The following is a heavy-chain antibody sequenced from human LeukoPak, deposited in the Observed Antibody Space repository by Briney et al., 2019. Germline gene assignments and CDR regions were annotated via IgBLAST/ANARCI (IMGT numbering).Heavy chain of an antibody. V-gene: IGHV4-4*07. CDR1: GGSISSYY. D-gene: IGHD1-26*01. J-gene: IGHJ5*02. CDR3: AGDRGTYYGFDP. CDR2: IYTSGST. Sequence: SETLSLTCSVSGGSISSYYWSWVRQPAGKGVEWIGRIYTSGSTNYNPSLKSRVTMSVDTSKNQFSLKLSSVTAADTAVYYCAGDRGTYYGFDPWGQGTLVTVSS.